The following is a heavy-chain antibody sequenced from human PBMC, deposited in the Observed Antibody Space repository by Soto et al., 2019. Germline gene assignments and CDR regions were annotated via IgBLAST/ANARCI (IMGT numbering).Heavy chain of an antibody. D-gene: IGHD5-18*01. V-gene: IGHV1-69*01. Sequence: QVQLVQSGAEVKKPGSSVKVSCMASRGTFNRYAINWVRQAPGHGLEWLGGLVPLFGTPNYAQKFQDRVTIAADESTNTTSLELRGLTSDDTAVYYCARQKRETPMVPFDEWGQGTLVTVSS. J-gene: IGHJ4*02. CDR2: LVPLFGTP. CDR3: ARQKRETPMVPFDE. CDR1: RGTFNRYA.